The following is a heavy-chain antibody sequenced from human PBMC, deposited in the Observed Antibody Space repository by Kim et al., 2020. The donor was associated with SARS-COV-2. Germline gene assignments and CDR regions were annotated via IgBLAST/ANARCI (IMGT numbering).Heavy chain of an antibody. CDR2: IYQSGST. D-gene: IGHD3-10*01. V-gene: IGHV4-59*08. CDR1: GHSIITYS. J-gene: IGHJ6*03. Sequence: SETLSLTCTVSGHSIITYSWSWIRHSPGKGLEWIGSIYQSGSTFFNPSLKSPLTISVDTSKDQFSLKLTSVTAADAAVYYCARQRSYIYYYYMDVWGK. CDR3: ARQRSYIYYYYMDV.